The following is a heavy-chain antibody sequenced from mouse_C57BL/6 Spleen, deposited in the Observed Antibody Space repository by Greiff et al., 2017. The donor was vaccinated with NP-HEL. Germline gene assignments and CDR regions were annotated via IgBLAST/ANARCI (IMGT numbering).Heavy chain of an antibody. J-gene: IGHJ2*01. CDR1: GFTFSDYG. Sequence: EVQLVESGGGLVKPGGSLKLSCAASGFTFSDYGMHWVRQALEKGLEWVAYISSGSSTIYYADTVKGRFTISRDNAKNTLFLQMTSLRSEDTAMYYCARTLITTVVEYYFDYWGQGTTLTVSS. D-gene: IGHD1-1*01. CDR2: ISSGSSTI. CDR3: ARTLITTVVEYYFDY. V-gene: IGHV5-17*01.